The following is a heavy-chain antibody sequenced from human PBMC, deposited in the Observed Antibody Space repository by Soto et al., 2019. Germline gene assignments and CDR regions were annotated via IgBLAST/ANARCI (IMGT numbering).Heavy chain of an antibody. J-gene: IGHJ4*02. D-gene: IGHD3-3*01. V-gene: IGHV5-51*01. CDR1: GYNFAGYW. CDR2: IYPSDSDT. CDR3: ARGGVSTRTFDY. Sequence: PGESLKISCXGSGYNFAGYWIAWVRQMPGKGLELMGIIYPSDSDTRYRPSFQGQVTISADKSISSAYLQWSSLGASDTAMYYCARGGVSTRTFDYWGQGTPVTVSS.